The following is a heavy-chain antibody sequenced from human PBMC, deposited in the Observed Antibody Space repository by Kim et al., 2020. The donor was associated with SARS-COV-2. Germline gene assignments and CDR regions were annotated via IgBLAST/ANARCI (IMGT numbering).Heavy chain of an antibody. J-gene: IGHJ6*02. CDR3: ARIWELGDYGMDV. D-gene: IGHD1-26*01. V-gene: IGHV4-39*01. Sequence: SNPSLKSRVTISVDTSKNQFSRKLSSVTAADTAVYYCARIWELGDYGMDVWDQGTTVTVSS.